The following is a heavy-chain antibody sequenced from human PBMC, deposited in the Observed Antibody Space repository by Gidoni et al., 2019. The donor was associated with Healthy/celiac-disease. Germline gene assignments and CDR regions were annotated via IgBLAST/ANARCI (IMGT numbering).Heavy chain of an antibody. J-gene: IGHJ4*02. CDR2: ISYDGSNK. CDR1: GFTFSSYA. D-gene: IGHD1-26*01. Sequence: QVQLVESGGGVVQPGRSLRLSCAASGFTFSSYAMHWVRPAPGKGLEWVAVISYDGSNKYYADSVKGRFTISRDNSKNTLYLQMNSLRAEDTAVYYCARAIKWELRTYFDYWGQGTLVTVSS. V-gene: IGHV3-30-3*01. CDR3: ARAIKWELRTYFDY.